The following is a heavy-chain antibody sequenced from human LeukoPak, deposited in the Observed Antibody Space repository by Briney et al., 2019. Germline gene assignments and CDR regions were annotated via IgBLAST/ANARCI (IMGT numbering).Heavy chain of an antibody. J-gene: IGHJ5*02. CDR1: GGSISSYY. V-gene: IGHV4-34*01. D-gene: IGHD4-17*01. Sequence: PSETLSLTCTVSGGSISSYYWGWIRQPPGKGLEWIGEINHSGSTNYNPSLKSRVTISVDTSKNQFSLKLSSVTAADTAVYYCAIHTPAGTYGDSRNWFDPWGQGTLSPSPQ. CDR2: INHSGST. CDR3: AIHTPAGTYGDSRNWFDP.